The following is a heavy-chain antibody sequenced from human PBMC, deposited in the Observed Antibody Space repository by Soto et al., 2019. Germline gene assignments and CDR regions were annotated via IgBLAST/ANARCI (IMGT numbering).Heavy chain of an antibody. D-gene: IGHD3-16*02. CDR3: ARYDYVWGSYRYTAFDY. CDR1: GYTFTSYG. CDR2: ISAYNGNT. Sequence: QVQLVQSGAEVKKPGASVKVSCKASGYTFTSYGISWVRQAPGQGLEWMGWISAYNGNTNYAQKLQGRVTMTTDTTTSTAYMELRSLRSDDTAVYYCARYDYVWGSYRYTAFDYWGQGTLVTVSS. J-gene: IGHJ4*02. V-gene: IGHV1-18*04.